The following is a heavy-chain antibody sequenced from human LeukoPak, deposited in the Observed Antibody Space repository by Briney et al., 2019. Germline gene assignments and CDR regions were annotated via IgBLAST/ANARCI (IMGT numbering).Heavy chain of an antibody. V-gene: IGHV4-34*01. CDR2: INHSGST. Sequence: SETLSLTCAVYGGSFSDYYWSWIRQPPGKGLEWIGEINHSGSTNYNPSLKSRVTISVDTSKNQFSLKLSSVTAADTAVYYCSREDAALSYYFDYWGQGTLVTVSS. D-gene: IGHD2-15*01. CDR3: SREDAALSYYFDY. CDR1: GGSFSDYY. J-gene: IGHJ4*02.